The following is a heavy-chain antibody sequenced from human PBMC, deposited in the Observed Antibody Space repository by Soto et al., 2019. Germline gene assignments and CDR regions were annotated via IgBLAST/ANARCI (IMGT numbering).Heavy chain of an antibody. V-gene: IGHV1-18*01. J-gene: IGHJ5*02. CDR2: ISAYNGNT. CDR3: ARASGRSDWFDP. D-gene: IGHD1-26*01. Sequence: QVQLVQSGAEVKKPGASVKVSCKASGYTFTSYGISWVRQAPGQGLEWMGWISAYNGNTNYAQKLQGXEXXXTXXSTSTAYMELRSLSSDDTAVYYCARASGRSDWFDPWGQGTLVTVSS. CDR1: GYTFTSYG.